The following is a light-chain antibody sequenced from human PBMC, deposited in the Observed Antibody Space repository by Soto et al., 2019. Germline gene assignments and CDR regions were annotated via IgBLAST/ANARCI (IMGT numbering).Light chain of an antibody. CDR1: QNVYINS. CDR3: QQYGDSPLT. V-gene: IGKV3-20*01. J-gene: IGKJ3*01. CDR2: GAS. Sequence: EVVLTQSPGTLSLSPGERATLSCRASQNVYINSLAWYQQRPGQTPRLLIYGASTRAAAIPDRFSGSGSGADFAPSIDGMEPEEFAIYYCQQYGDSPLTFGPGTRVD.